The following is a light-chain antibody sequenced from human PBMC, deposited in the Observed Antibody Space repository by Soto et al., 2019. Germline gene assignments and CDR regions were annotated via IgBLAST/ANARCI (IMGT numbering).Light chain of an antibody. CDR1: QSVSSN. CDR3: QQYGSSPWT. CDR2: GAS. Sequence: EIVMTQSPATLSVSPGERATLSCRASQSVSSNLAWYQQKPGQAPRLLIYGASTRATGIPARFSGSGSGTDFTITISRMETEDFAAYYGQQYGSSPWTFGQGTK. V-gene: IGKV3-15*01. J-gene: IGKJ1*01.